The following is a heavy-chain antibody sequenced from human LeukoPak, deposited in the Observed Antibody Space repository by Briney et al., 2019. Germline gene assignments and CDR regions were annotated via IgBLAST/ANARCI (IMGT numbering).Heavy chain of an antibody. Sequence: GGSLRLSCAASGFSFSSYGMSWVRQAPGKGLEWVSSISSSGSSTYYAGSVKGRFTVSRDNSKNTLYLQMNSLSAEDTAVYYCAKDTRAGGWGQGTLVTVSS. CDR1: GFSFSSYG. D-gene: IGHD1-26*01. J-gene: IGHJ4*02. CDR2: ISSSGSST. CDR3: AKDTRAGG. V-gene: IGHV3-23*01.